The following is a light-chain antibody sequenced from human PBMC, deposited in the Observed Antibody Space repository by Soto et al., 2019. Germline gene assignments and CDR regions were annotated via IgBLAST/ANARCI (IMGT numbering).Light chain of an antibody. J-gene: IGLJ1*01. Sequence: QSVLTQPPSASGTPGQRVTISCSGSSSNIGSNHVYWYQQFPGTAPKLLIYTSNQRPSGVPDRFSGSKSGTSASLAISGLRSEDEADYYCAAWDDSLSGDVFGTGTKLTVL. CDR1: SSNIGSNH. CDR2: TSN. V-gene: IGLV1-47*01. CDR3: AAWDDSLSGDV.